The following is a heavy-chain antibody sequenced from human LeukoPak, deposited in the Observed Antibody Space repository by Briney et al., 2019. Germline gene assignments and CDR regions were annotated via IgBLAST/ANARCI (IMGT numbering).Heavy chain of an antibody. CDR1: GFTFSDYY. J-gene: IGHJ4*02. D-gene: IGHD3-22*01. CDR3: ARGLESITMIVVDPYYFDY. CDR2: ISSSGSTI. V-gene: IGHV3-11*01. Sequence: AGGSLRLPCAASGFTFSDYYMSWIRQAPGKGLEWVSYISSSGSTIYYADSVKGRFTISRDNAKNSLYLQMNSLRAEDTAVYYCARGLESITMIVVDPYYFDYWGQGTLVTVFS.